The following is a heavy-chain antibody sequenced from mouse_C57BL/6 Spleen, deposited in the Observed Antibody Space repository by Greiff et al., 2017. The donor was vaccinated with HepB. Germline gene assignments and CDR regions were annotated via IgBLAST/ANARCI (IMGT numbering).Heavy chain of an antibody. CDR3: ARRLYYEYDGGYFDY. Sequence: EVKLVESGGDLVKPGGSLKLSCAASGFTFSSYGMSWVRQTPDKRLEWVATISSGGSYTYYPDSVKGRFTISRDNAKNTLYLQMSSLKSEDTAMYYCARRLYYEYDGGYFDYWGQGTTLTVSS. CDR1: GFTFSSYG. CDR2: ISSGGSYT. J-gene: IGHJ2*01. V-gene: IGHV5-6*02. D-gene: IGHD2-4*01.